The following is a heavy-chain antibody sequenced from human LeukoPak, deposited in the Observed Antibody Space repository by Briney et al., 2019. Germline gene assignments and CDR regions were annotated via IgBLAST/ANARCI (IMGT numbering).Heavy chain of an antibody. CDR3: ASYYDILTGYYIDAFDI. CDR2: IYYSGST. Sequence: SETLSLTCTVSGGSISSGDYYWSWIRQPPGKGLEWIGYIYYSGSTYYNPSLKSRVTISVDTSENQFSLKLSSVTAADTAVYYCASYYDILTGYYIDAFDIWGQGTMVTVSS. CDR1: GGSISSGDYY. V-gene: IGHV4-30-4*01. J-gene: IGHJ3*02. D-gene: IGHD3-9*01.